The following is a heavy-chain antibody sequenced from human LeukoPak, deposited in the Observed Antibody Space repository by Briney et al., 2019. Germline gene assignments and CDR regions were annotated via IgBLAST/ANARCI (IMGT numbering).Heavy chain of an antibody. CDR2: TYYRSKWYN. CDR3: VLVSAATDAFDV. Sequence: SQTLSLTCAISGDSVSSNSAAWNWIRQSPSRGLEWLGRTYYRSKWYNHYAVSLKSRLTIHPDTYKQQFYLQLNSVTPEDTAVYYCVLVSAATDAFDVWGQGTMVTVSS. J-gene: IGHJ3*01. CDR1: GDSVSSNSAA. D-gene: IGHD2-15*01. V-gene: IGHV6-1*01.